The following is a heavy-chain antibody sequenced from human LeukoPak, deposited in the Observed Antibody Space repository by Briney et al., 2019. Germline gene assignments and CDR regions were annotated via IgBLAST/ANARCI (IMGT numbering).Heavy chain of an antibody. V-gene: IGHV3-30*02. CDR2: IRYDKSII. D-gene: IGHD3-10*01. Sequence: PGGSLRLSCAASGFTFSSYGMHWVRQAPGKGLEWVAFIRYDKSIIYYADSVKGRFTISRDNSKSTLYLHMNSLRAEDTAVFHCAKSLGTAMVRGVIDYWGQGTPVTVSS. J-gene: IGHJ4*02. CDR3: AKSLGTAMVRGVIDY. CDR1: GFTFSSYG.